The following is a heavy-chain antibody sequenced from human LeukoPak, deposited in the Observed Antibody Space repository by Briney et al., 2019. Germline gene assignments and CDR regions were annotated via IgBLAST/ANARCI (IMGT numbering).Heavy chain of an antibody. CDR3: ARADIVLVPALLSNAY. D-gene: IGHD2-2*01. V-gene: IGHV1-46*01. CDR2: INPSGDST. CDR1: GYTFTSYH. Sequence: ASVKVSCKASGYTFTSYHMHWVRQAPGQGLEWMGIINPSGDSTSYAQKFQGRVTMTRDMSTSTVYMELSSLRSEDTAVYYCARADIVLVPALLSNAYWGQGTLVTVSS. J-gene: IGHJ4*02.